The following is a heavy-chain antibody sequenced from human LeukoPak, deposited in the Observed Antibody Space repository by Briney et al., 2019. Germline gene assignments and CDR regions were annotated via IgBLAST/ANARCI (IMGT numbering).Heavy chain of an antibody. CDR1: GFTFSDYW. D-gene: IGHD1-7*01. Sequence: GGSLRLSCVASGFTFSDYWMTWVRQAPGTGLEWVANIKQDGNEKYYVDSVKGRFTISRDNAKNSLHLQMDNLGAEDTAVYYCARPKNRENYWRAFDIWGQGTMVTVSS. CDR2: IKQDGNEK. J-gene: IGHJ3*02. V-gene: IGHV3-7*03. CDR3: ARPKNRENYWRAFDI.